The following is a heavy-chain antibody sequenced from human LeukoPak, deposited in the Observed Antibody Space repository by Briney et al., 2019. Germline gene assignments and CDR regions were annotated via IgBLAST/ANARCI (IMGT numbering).Heavy chain of an antibody. CDR3: ARLAATGYYKYFDY. J-gene: IGHJ4*02. V-gene: IGHV4-59*01. CDR1: GGSTSSYY. D-gene: IGHD3-9*01. CDR2: IYYSGST. Sequence: SETLSLTCTVSGGSTSSYYWSWIRQPPGKGLEWIGYIYYSGSTNYNPSLKSRVTLSLDTSKNQFSLKLNSVTAADTAVYYCARLAATGYYKYFDYWGQGTLVTVSS.